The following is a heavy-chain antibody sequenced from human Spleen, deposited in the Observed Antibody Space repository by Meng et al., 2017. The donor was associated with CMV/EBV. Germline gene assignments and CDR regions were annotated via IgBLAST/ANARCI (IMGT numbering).Heavy chain of an antibody. Sequence: ASGFTFRNYVMTWVRQAPGKGLEWLSIIYTDDRFYAESVKGRFTISRDDSKNTLYLEMNSLRAEDTAVYYCAKGENVYAPVGFFDYWGQGTLVTVSS. J-gene: IGHJ4*02. CDR2: IYTDDR. D-gene: IGHD2-8*01. V-gene: IGHV3-23*03. CDR1: GFTFRNYV. CDR3: AKGENVYAPVGFFDY.